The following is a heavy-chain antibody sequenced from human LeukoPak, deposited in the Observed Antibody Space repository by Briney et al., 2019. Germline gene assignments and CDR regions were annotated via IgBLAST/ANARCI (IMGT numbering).Heavy chain of an antibody. J-gene: IGHJ5*02. CDR2: IYTSGST. D-gene: IGHD1-7*01. CDR3: ARDLGVLPGITGTTNWFDP. CDR1: GGSISSYY. V-gene: IGHV4-4*07. Sequence: SETLSLTCTVSGGSISSYYWSWIRQPAGKGLEWIGRIYTSGSTNYNPSLKSRVTMSVDTSKNQFSLKLSSVTAADTAVYYCARDLGVLPGITGTTNWFDPWGQGTLVTVSS.